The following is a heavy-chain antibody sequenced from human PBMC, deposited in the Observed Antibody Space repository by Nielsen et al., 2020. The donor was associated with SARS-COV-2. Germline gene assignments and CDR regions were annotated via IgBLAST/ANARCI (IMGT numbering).Heavy chain of an antibody. CDR3: ARGKATYGYYYYGMDV. Sequence: SETLSLTCTVSGGSISSGDYYWSWIRQPPGKGLEWIGYIYYSGSTYYNPSLKSRVTISVDTSKNQFSLKLSSVTAAGTALYYCARGKATYGYYYYGMDVWGQGTTVTVSS. V-gene: IGHV4-30-4*01. CDR1: GGSISSGDYY. D-gene: IGHD1-26*01. CDR2: IYYSGST. J-gene: IGHJ6*02.